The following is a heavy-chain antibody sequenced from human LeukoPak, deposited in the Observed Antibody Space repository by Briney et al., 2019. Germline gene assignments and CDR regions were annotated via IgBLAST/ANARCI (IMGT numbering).Heavy chain of an antibody. V-gene: IGHV3-23*01. D-gene: IGHD6-13*01. Sequence: GGSLRLSCAASGFTFSSYAMSWVRQAPGKGLEWVSAISGSGGSTYYADSVKGRFTISRDNSKNTLYLQMNSLRAEDTAVYYCAARPGIAAAGKGDFDYWGQGTLVTVSS. CDR3: AARPGIAAAGKGDFDY. CDR2: ISGSGGST. J-gene: IGHJ4*02. CDR1: GFTFSSYA.